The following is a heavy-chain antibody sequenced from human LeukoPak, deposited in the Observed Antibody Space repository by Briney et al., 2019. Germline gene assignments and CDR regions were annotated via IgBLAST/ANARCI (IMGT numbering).Heavy chain of an antibody. CDR2: IKQDGSEK. J-gene: IGHJ6*03. CDR3: ARGAYSSSWYLQGYYYYYMDV. D-gene: IGHD6-13*01. CDR1: GFTFSSYW. V-gene: IGHV3-7*01. Sequence: GGSLRLSCAASGFTFSSYWMSWVRQAPGKGLEWVANIKQDGSEKYYVDSVKGRFTISRDNAKNSLYLQMNSLRAEDTAVYYCARGAYSSSWYLQGYYYYYMDVWGKGTTVTASS.